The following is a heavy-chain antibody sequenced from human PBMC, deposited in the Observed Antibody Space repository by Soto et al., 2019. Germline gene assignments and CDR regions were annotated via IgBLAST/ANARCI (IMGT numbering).Heavy chain of an antibody. CDR2: IYHSGSA. Sequence: PSETLSLTCDVSGDAIKSDHWWSWARKPPGKGLEWIGEIYHSGSAFSNPSLKSRVTISLDRSNNQFSLNLTSVTAADTAVYFCASAASVPVEKGVHLWSQGTL. V-gene: IGHV4-4*02. CDR3: ASAASVPVEKGVHL. CDR1: GDAIKSDHW. J-gene: IGHJ1*01. D-gene: IGHD3-10*01.